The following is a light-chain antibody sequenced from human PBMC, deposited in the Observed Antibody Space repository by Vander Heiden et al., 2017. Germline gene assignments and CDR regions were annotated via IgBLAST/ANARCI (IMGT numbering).Light chain of an antibody. V-gene: IGLV3-1*01. CDR2: QDN. CDR1: DLGQRF. CDR3: QAWDSSAGQV. J-gene: IGLJ1*01. Sequence: SYDLTQPHSVSVSPGQAATITCSGDDLGQRFTSWYQQKPGQAPVLVIYQDNKRPSGIPERFSGSSSGNTATLTITGIQTMDEADYYCQAWDSSAGQVFGTGTKVTVL.